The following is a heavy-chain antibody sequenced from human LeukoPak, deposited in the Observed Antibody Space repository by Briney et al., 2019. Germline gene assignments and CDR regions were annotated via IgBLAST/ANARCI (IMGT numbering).Heavy chain of an antibody. V-gene: IGHV3-23*01. CDR2: ISKTGST. CDR1: GFTFSSYA. J-gene: IGHJ4*02. Sequence: GGSLRLSCAASGFTFSSYAMSWVRQAPGKGLEWVSAISKTGSTYYADSVKARFTISRDNSKNTLYLQMNSLTAEDTAVYYCAKGNLRGPPPNIDFWGQGTLVTASS. D-gene: IGHD5/OR15-5a*01. CDR3: AKGNLRGPPPNIDF.